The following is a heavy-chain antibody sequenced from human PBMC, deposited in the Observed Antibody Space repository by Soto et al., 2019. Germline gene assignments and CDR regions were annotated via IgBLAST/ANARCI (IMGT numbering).Heavy chain of an antibody. D-gene: IGHD3-3*01. Sequence: SETLSLTCTVSGFSISSYYWSWIRQPPGKGLEWIGYIYYSGSTNYNPSLKSRVTISVDTSKNQFSLKLSSVTAADTAVYYCARRHYDFWSGYYTPYYFDYWGQGTLVTVS. V-gene: IGHV4-59*01. CDR3: ARRHYDFWSGYYTPYYFDY. J-gene: IGHJ4*02. CDR1: GFSISSYY. CDR2: IYYSGST.